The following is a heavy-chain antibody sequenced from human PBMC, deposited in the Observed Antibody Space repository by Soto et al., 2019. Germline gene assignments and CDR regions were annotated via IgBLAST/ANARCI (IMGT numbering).Heavy chain of an antibody. CDR1: GFTFSSYT. CDR3: ARVPTRALDY. Sequence: EVQLVDSGGGLVQPGGSLRLSCAASGFTFSSYTMNWVRQAPGKGLEWISYISSSSRTIYYADSVKGRFTISRDNAQNSLYLQMTSLGDEDTAVYYCARVPTRALDYWGQGTLVTVSS. V-gene: IGHV3-48*02. CDR2: ISSSSRTI. J-gene: IGHJ4*02. D-gene: IGHD5-12*01.